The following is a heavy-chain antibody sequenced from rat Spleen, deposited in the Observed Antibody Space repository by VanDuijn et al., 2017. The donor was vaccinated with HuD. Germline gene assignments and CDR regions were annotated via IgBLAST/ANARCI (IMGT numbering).Heavy chain of an antibody. CDR1: GFTFNNYW. Sequence: EVQLVESGGGLVQPGRSLKLSCVASGFTFNNYWMTWIRQAPGKGLEWVASITNTGGSTYYPDSVKGRFTISRDNAKSTLYLQMNSLRSEDTATYYCTRSRPYYGYNYFDYWGQGVMVTVSS. V-gene: IGHV5-31*01. CDR2: ITNTGGST. D-gene: IGHD1-9*01. CDR3: TRSRPYYGYNYFDY. J-gene: IGHJ2*01.